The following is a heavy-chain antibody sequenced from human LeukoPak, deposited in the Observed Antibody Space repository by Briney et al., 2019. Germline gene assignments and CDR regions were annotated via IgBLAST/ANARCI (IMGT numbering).Heavy chain of an antibody. CDR1: GYTFTSYG. D-gene: IGHD3-16*02. Sequence: ASVKVSCKASGYTFTSYGISWVRQAPGQGLEWMGWISAYNGNTNYAQKLQGRVTMTTDTSTSTAYMELRSLRSEDTAVYYCATEVVLPYYFDYWGQGTLVTVSS. V-gene: IGHV1-18*01. CDR3: ATEVVLPYYFDY. CDR2: ISAYNGNT. J-gene: IGHJ4*02.